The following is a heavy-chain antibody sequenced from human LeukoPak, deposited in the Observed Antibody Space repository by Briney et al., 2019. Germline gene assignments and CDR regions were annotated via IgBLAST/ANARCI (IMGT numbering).Heavy chain of an antibody. J-gene: IGHJ5*02. V-gene: IGHV5-51*01. D-gene: IGHD2-2*02. Sequence: GESLKISCKGSGYSFTSYWIGWVRQMPGKGLEWMGIIYPGDSDTRYSPSFQGQVTISADKSISTAYLQWSSLVASDTAMYYCARWASAYCSGTSCYTGNWFDPWGQGTMVTVSS. CDR3: ARWASAYCSGTSCYTGNWFDP. CDR1: GYSFTSYW. CDR2: IYPGDSDT.